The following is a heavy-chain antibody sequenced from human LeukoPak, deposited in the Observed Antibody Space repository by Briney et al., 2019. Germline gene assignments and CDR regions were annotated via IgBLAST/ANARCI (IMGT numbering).Heavy chain of an antibody. D-gene: IGHD4-17*01. V-gene: IGHV1-69*06. CDR3: ATLMTTVTGKDY. Sequence: GASVKVSCKASGGTFSSYAISWVRQAPGQGLEWMGGIIPIFGTANYAQKFQGRVTITADKSTSTAYMELSSLRSEDTAVYYCATLMTTVTGKDYWGQGTLVTVSS. CDR1: GGTFSSYA. J-gene: IGHJ4*02. CDR2: IIPIFGTA.